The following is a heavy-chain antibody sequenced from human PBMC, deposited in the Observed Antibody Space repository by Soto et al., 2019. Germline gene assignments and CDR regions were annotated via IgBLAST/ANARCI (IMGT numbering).Heavy chain of an antibody. CDR3: ARRGAVAPSDAFDI. J-gene: IGHJ3*02. CDR2: IYPGDSDT. Sequence: GESLKISCQTSGYTFTNYWIGWVRQMPGGGLEWMGIIYPGDSDTRYSPFFQGQVTISADKSISTAYLQWSSLKASDTAMYYCARRGAVAPSDAFDIWGQGTMVTVSS. V-gene: IGHV5-51*01. CDR1: GYTFTNYW. D-gene: IGHD6-19*01.